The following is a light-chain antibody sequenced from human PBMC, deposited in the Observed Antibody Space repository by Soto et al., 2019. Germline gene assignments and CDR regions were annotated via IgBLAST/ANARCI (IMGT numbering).Light chain of an antibody. Sequence: DIQMTPSPSSLSASVGDRVTITCRASLGISSSLAWFQQKPGKAPKPLIFAASSLQSGVPSRFIGSGYETDFTLTISRLPAEDFATYSCRQYKSYPYPFGRGIRLEIK. CDR1: LGISSS. CDR3: RQYKSYPYP. CDR2: AAS. J-gene: IGKJ5*01. V-gene: IGKV1-16*01.